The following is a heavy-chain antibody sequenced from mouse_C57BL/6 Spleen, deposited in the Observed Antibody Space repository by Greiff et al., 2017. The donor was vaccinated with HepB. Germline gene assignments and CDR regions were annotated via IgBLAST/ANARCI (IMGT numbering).Heavy chain of an antibody. J-gene: IGHJ2*01. Sequence: VQLQESGAELVKPGASVKISCKASGYAFSSYWMNWVKQRPGKGLEWIGQIYPGDGDTNYNGKFKGKATLTADKSSSTAYMQLSSLTSEDSAVYFCARWGLTGTFDYWGQGTTLTVSS. V-gene: IGHV1-80*01. CDR3: ARWGLTGTFDY. CDR2: IYPGDGDT. D-gene: IGHD4-1*01. CDR1: GYAFSSYW.